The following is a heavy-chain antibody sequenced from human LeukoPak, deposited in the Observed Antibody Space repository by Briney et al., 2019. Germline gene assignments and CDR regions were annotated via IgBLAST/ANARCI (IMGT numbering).Heavy chain of an antibody. D-gene: IGHD3-3*01. J-gene: IGHJ4*01. CDR2: LDQGGSDD. CDR3: ARDVSLGFWSGYSDY. V-gene: IGHV3-7*01. Sequence: PGGSLRLSCAASGFNFGAYTINWVRQAPGKGLEWVANLDQGGSDDFYLDSVRGRFIISRDNARNSLYLQMNGLRVEDTAVYYCARDVSLGFWSGYSDYWGHGTLVAVAS. CDR1: GFNFGAYT.